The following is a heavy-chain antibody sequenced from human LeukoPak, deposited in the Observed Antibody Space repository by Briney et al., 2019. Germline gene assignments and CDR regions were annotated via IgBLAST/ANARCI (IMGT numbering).Heavy chain of an antibody. V-gene: IGHV3-9*01. J-gene: IGHJ4*02. Sequence: GGSLRLSCVASGFPFDDYGMFWVRQTLGKGLEWISGISWNSGIIAYADSVKGRFTIFRDNAKNSLYLQMNSLRVEDTAVYYCVKDRYFYDSGSKANWGQGTLVIVSS. CDR2: ISWNSGII. CDR3: VKDRYFYDSGSKAN. CDR1: GFPFDDYG. D-gene: IGHD3-22*01.